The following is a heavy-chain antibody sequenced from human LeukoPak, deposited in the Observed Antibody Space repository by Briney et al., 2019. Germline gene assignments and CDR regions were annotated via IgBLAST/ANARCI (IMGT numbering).Heavy chain of an antibody. CDR1: GYSISSGYY. J-gene: IGHJ6*03. CDR2: IYHSGST. CDR3: ARAGPGDCSGGSCYSGDRLYYFYYYMDV. D-gene: IGHD2-15*01. Sequence: SETLSLTCTVSGYSISSGYYWGWIRQPPGKGLEWIGSIYHSGSTYYNPSLKSRVTISVDTSKNQFSLKLSSVTAADTAVYYCARAGPGDCSGGSCYSGDRLYYFYYYMDVWGKGTTVTVSS. V-gene: IGHV4-38-2*02.